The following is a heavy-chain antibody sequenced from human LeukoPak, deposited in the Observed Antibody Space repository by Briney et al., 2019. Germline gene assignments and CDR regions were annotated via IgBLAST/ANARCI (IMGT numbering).Heavy chain of an antibody. D-gene: IGHD5-18*01. J-gene: IGHJ4*02. Sequence: GGSLRLSCTASGFTFGDYAMSWFRQAPGKGLEWVGFIRSKAYGGTTEYAASVKGRFTISRDDSKSIAYLQMNSLKTEDTAVYYCTRGIGIRGYSYGPLGYYFDYWGQGTLVTVSS. V-gene: IGHV3-49*03. CDR1: GFTFGDYA. CDR2: IRSKAYGGTT. CDR3: TRGIGIRGYSYGPLGYYFDY.